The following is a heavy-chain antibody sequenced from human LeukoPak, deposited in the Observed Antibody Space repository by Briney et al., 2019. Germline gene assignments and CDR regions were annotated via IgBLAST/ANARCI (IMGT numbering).Heavy chain of an antibody. D-gene: IGHD3-22*01. CDR2: ISYDGSNK. Sequence: GRSLRLSCAASGFTFSTYGMHWVRQAPGKGLEWVAVISYDGSNKYYGDSVKGRFIISRDNSKNTLYLQMNSLRAEDTAVYYCAKILYYYDSRGFEDYWGQGTLVTLSS. CDR3: AKILYYYDSRGFEDY. CDR1: GFTFSTYG. J-gene: IGHJ4*02. V-gene: IGHV3-30*18.